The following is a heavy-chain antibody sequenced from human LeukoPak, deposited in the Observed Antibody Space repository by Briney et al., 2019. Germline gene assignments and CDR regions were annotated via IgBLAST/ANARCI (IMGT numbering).Heavy chain of an antibody. V-gene: IGHV1-69*04. CDR2: IIPIFGIA. CDR3: ARDRRYYDSSGYRYYFDY. CDR1: GGAFSSYA. Sequence: SVTVSCKASGGAFSSYAICWVRQAPRQGLGWMGRIIPIFGIANYAQKFQGRVTITADKSTSTAYMELSSLRSEDTAVYYCARDRRYYDSSGYRYYFDYWAREPWSPSPQ. J-gene: IGHJ4*02. D-gene: IGHD3-22*01.